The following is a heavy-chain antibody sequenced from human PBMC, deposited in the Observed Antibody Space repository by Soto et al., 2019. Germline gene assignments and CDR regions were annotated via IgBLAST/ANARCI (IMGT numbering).Heavy chain of an antibody. Sequence: QVQLVESGGGVVQPGRSLRLSCAASGFTFSSYGMHWVRQAPGKGLEWVAVIWYDGSNKYYADSVKGRFTISRDNSKNTLYLQINSLRAEDTAVYYCARDQRGYCSSTSCFAGRHYFDYWGQGTLVTVSS. CDR1: GFTFSSYG. CDR3: ARDQRGYCSSTSCFAGRHYFDY. CDR2: IWYDGSNK. J-gene: IGHJ4*02. D-gene: IGHD2-2*01. V-gene: IGHV3-33*01.